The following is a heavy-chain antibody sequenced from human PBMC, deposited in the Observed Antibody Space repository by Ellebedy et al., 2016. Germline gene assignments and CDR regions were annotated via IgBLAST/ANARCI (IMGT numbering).Heavy chain of an antibody. CDR1: GGSISSGGYY. D-gene: IGHD5-18*01. J-gene: IGHJ4*02. CDR2: IYYSGST. CDR3: ARVGPRGYSYGYFDY. Sequence: SETLSLTCTVSGGSISSGGYYWSWIRQHPGKGLEWIGYIYYSGSTYYNPSLKSRVTISVDTSKNQFSLKLSSVTAADTAVYYCARVGPRGYSYGYFDYWGQGTLVTVSS. V-gene: IGHV4-31*03.